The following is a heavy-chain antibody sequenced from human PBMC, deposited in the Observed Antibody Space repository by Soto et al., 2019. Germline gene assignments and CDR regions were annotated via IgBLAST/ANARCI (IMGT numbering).Heavy chain of an antibody. Sequence: SETLSLTCTVSGGSISSYYWSWIRQPPGKGLEWIGYTYYSGSTSYNPSLKSRVTISVDTSKNQFSLKLSSVTAADTAVYYCARTIFGNKEYYFDYWGQGTLVTVSS. D-gene: IGHD3-3*01. CDR2: TYYSGST. V-gene: IGHV4-59*01. CDR3: ARTIFGNKEYYFDY. CDR1: GGSISSYY. J-gene: IGHJ4*02.